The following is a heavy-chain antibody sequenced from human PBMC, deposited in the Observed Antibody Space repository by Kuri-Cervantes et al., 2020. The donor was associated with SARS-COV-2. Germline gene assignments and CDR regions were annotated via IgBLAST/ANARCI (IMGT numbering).Heavy chain of an antibody. J-gene: IGHJ6*03. CDR3: ARVGGSYYYYYYMDV. CDR2: INSDGSST. D-gene: IGHD1-26*01. Sequence: GESLKISCAASGFTFSSYWMHWVRQAPGKGLVWVSRINSDGSSTSYADSVKGRFTISRDNAKNTLYLQMNSLRAEDTAVYYCARVGGSYYYYYYMDVWGKGTTVTVSS. CDR1: GFTFSSYW. V-gene: IGHV3-74*01.